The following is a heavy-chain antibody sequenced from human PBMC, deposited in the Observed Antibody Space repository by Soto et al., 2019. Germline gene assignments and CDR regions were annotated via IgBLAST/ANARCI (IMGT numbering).Heavy chain of an antibody. V-gene: IGHV3-30*18. J-gene: IGHJ6*02. D-gene: IGHD3-10*01. CDR3: AKTRNSLINYNYYDNMDV. CDR1: GFTFSEYD. CDR2: TSYDGRHT. Sequence: QVQLVESGGGVVQPGGSLRLTCAASGFTFSEYDIHWVRQAPGKGLEWVAITSYDGRHTSYVDSVKGRFTISRDNSGNTAFLETNRLRVEDTAVYYCAKTRNSLINYNYYDNMDVWGQGTTVSVSS.